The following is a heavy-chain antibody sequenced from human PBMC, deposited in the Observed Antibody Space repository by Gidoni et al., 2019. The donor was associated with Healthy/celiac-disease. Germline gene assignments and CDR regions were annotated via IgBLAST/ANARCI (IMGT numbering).Heavy chain of an antibody. Sequence: EAQLVESGGGLVKPGGSLRLSCAASGFTFSNAWLSWVRQAPGKGLEWVGRIKSKTDGGTTDYAAPVKGRFTISRDDSKNTLYLQMNSLKTEDTAVYYCTTDPPTIFGVVTLSYYYYYMDVWGKGTTVTVSS. CDR3: TTDPPTIFGVVTLSYYYYYMDV. CDR2: IKSKTDGGTT. J-gene: IGHJ6*03. CDR1: GFTFSNAW. V-gene: IGHV3-15*01. D-gene: IGHD3-3*01.